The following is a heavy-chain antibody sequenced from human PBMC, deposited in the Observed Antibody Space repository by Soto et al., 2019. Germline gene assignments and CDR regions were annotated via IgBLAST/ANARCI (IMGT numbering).Heavy chain of an antibody. D-gene: IGHD4-4*01. CDR3: ARPLWRNDYNWGYFDL. CDR1: GFTFSSYA. CDR2: ISYDGSNK. Sequence: QVQLVESGGGVVQPGRSLRLSCAASGFTFSSYAMHWVRQAPGKGLEWVAVISYDGSNKYYADSVKGRFTISRHTSKNTLYLQMNSLRAEDTAVYYCARPLWRNDYNWGYFDLWGRGTLVTVSS. J-gene: IGHJ2*01. V-gene: IGHV3-30-3*01.